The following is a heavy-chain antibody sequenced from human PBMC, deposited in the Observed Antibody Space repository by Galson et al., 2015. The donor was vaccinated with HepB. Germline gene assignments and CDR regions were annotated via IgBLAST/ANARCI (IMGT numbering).Heavy chain of an antibody. Sequence: ETLSLTCTVSGGSISSYYWSWIRQPPGKGLEWIGYIYYSGSTNYNPSLKSRVTISVDTSKNQFSLKLSSVTAADTAVYYCARHHVSSIAVADTNWFDPWGQGTLVTVSS. CDR3: ARHHVSSIAVADTNWFDP. CDR2: IYYSGST. V-gene: IGHV4-59*08. J-gene: IGHJ5*02. CDR1: GGSISSYY. D-gene: IGHD6-19*01.